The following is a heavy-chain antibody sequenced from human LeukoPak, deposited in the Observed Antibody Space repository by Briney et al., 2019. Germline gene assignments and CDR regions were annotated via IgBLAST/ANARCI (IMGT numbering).Heavy chain of an antibody. CDR1: GYSISSGYY. V-gene: IGHV4-38-2*01. Sequence: SETLSLTCAVSGYSISSGYYWGCIRQPPGKGLEWIGSIYHSGSTYYNPSLKSRVTISVDTSKNQFSLKLSSVTVADTAVYYCASTVKAIGATPGYWGQGTLVTVSS. CDR2: IYHSGST. CDR3: ASTVKAIGATPGY. J-gene: IGHJ4*02. D-gene: IGHD4-17*01.